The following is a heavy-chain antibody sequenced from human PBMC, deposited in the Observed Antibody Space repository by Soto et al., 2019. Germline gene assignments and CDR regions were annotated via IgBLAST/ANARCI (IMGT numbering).Heavy chain of an antibody. CDR3: ARIIGYGEPFDY. CDR1: GFSLSTSGMC. J-gene: IGHJ4*02. D-gene: IGHD4-17*01. V-gene: IGHV2-70*11. CDR2: IDWDDDK. Sequence: SGPTLVNPTQTLTLTCTFSGFSLSTSGMCVSWIRQPPGKALEWLARIDWDDDKYYSTSLKTRLTISKDTSKNQVVLTMTNMDPVDTATYYCARIIGYGEPFDYWGQGTLVTVSS.